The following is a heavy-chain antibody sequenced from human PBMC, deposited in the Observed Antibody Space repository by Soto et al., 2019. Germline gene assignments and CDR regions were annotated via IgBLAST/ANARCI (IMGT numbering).Heavy chain of an antibody. CDR1: GYTFTTYY. CDR2: INPSDGGT. D-gene: IGHD3-10*01. J-gene: IGHJ4*02. V-gene: IGHV1-46*01. CDR3: FTTMLRGVYFDY. Sequence: ASVKVSFKASGYTFTTYYMHWVRQAPGQGLEWLGMINPSDGGTSYAQKFQGRVTMTRDTSTSTVYMELSGLRSEDTAVYYCFTTMLRGVYFDYWGQGTLVTVSS.